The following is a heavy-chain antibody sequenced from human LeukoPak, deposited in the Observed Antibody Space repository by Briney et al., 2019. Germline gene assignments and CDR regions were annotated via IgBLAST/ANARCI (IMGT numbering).Heavy chain of an antibody. J-gene: IGHJ4*02. CDR1: GFTFDDYA. CDR2: ISWNSGSI. Sequence: GRSLRLSCAASGFTFDDYAMHWVRQAPGKGLEWVSGISWNSGSIGYADSVKGRFTISRDNAKNSLYLQMNSLRAEDTAVHYCANTIGYCSGGSCPMPYYFDYWGQGTLVAVSS. CDR3: ANTIGYCSGGSCPMPYYFDY. V-gene: IGHV3-9*01. D-gene: IGHD2-15*01.